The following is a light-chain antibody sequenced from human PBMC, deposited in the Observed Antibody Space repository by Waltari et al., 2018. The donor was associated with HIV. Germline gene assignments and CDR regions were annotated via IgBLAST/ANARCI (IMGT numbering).Light chain of an antibody. CDR3: MQGTHWPYT. Sequence: VVMNQSPLSLPVPLGQPTSISCRSSQSLVYRDGNTYLIWFQQRPGQSPRRLIYKVSNRDSGVPDRFSGSGSGTDFTLKISRVEAEDVGVYYCMQGTHWPYTFGQGTKLKIK. V-gene: IGKV2-30*01. CDR2: KVS. J-gene: IGKJ2*01. CDR1: QSLVYRDGNTY.